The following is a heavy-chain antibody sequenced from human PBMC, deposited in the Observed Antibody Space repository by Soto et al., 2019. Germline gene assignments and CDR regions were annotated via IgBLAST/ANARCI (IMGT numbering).Heavy chain of an antibody. J-gene: IGHJ3*02. CDR1: GGTFSSYA. V-gene: IGHV1-69*06. CDR2: IIPIFGTA. Sequence: ASVKVSCKASGGTFSSYAISWVRQAPGQGLEWMGGIIPIFGTANYAQKFQGRVTITADKSTSTAYMELGSLRSEDTAVYYCARGHDSSGYHNDAFDIRGKGTMVTVSS. CDR3: ARGHDSSGYHNDAFDI. D-gene: IGHD3-22*01.